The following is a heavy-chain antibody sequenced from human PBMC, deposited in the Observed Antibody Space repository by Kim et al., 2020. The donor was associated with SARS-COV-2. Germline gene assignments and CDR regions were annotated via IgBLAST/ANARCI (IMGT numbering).Heavy chain of an antibody. J-gene: IGHJ5*02. CDR3: ARALGAVVVIPNWFDP. CDR2: IIPIFGTA. Sequence: SVKVSCKASGGTFSSYAISWVRQAPGQGLEWMGGIIPIFGTANYAQKFQGRVTITADESTSTAYMELSILRSEDTAVYYCARALGAVVVIPNWFDPWGQGTLVTVSS. CDR1: GGTFSSYA. D-gene: IGHD3-22*01. V-gene: IGHV1-69*13.